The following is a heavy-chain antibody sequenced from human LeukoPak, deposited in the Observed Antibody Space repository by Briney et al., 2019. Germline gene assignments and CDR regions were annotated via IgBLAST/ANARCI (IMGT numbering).Heavy chain of an antibody. D-gene: IGHD3-10*01. CDR2: IDWDDDK. CDR1: GFSLSTSGMC. V-gene: IGHV2-70*11. CDR3: ARAYGSGSYYNL. Sequence: SGPALVKPTQTLTLTCTFSGFSLSTSGMCVSRIRQPPGRALEWLARIDWDDDKYYSTSLKTRLTISKDTSKNQVVLTMTNMDPVDTATYYCARAYGSGSYYNLWGQGTLVTVSS. J-gene: IGHJ4*02.